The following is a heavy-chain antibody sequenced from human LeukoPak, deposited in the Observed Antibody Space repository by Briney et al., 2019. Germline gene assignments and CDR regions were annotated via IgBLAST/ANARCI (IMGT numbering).Heavy chain of an antibody. J-gene: IGHJ6*03. CDR1: GGSFSGYY. V-gene: IGHV4-59*01. CDR3: AREGAAAGTYYYYYMDV. CDR2: IYYSGST. D-gene: IGHD6-13*01. Sequence: SETLSLTCAVYGGSFSGYYWSWIRQPPGKGLEWIGYIYYSGSTNYNPSLKSRVTISVDTSKNQFSLKLSSVTAADTAVYYCAREGAAAGTYYYYYMDVWGKGTTVTVSS.